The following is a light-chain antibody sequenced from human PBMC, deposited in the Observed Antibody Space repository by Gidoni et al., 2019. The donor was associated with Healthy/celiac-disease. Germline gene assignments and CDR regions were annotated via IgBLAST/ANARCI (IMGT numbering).Light chain of an antibody. J-gene: IGKJ2*04. Sequence: EIVLTQSPGPLSLSPGERATLSCRASQSVSSSYLAWYQQKPGQAPRLLIYGASSRATGSPDRFSGSGSGTDFTLTISRLEPEDFAVYYCQQYGSSPPMCSFGQGTKLEIK. CDR2: GAS. V-gene: IGKV3-20*01. CDR1: QSVSSSY. CDR3: QQYGSSPPMCS.